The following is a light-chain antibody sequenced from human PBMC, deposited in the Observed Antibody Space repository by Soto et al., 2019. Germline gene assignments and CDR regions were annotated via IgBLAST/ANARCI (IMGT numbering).Light chain of an antibody. Sequence: DIVMTQSPLSLPVTPGEPASNSCRSSQSLLHSNGYNYLDWYLQKPGQSPQLLIYLGSNRASGVPDRFSGSGSGTDFTLKINRVEAEDVGVYYCMQPLQSWTFGQGTKVDIK. CDR3: MQPLQSWT. CDR1: QSLLHSNGYNY. CDR2: LGS. J-gene: IGKJ1*01. V-gene: IGKV2-28*01.